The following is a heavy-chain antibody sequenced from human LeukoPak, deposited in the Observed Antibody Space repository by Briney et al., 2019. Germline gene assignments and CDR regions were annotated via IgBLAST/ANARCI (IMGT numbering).Heavy chain of an antibody. CDR3: ARIGDILSGHSDY. V-gene: IGHV4-4*07. CDR2: GYTSGST. Sequence: SETLSLTCTVSGGSINSYYWSWIRQPAGEGLEWIGRGYTSGSTNYNPSLKSRVTISLDKSKNQFYLQLRSVTAADTAVYYCARIGDILSGHSDYWGQGTLVTVS. D-gene: IGHD3-9*01. CDR1: GGSINSYY. J-gene: IGHJ4*02.